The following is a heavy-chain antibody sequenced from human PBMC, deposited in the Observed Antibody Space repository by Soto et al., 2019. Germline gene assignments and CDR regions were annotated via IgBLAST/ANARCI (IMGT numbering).Heavy chain of an antibody. V-gene: IGHV3-30-3*01. CDR3: ARASDSSGYYLDY. CDR2: ISYDGSNK. Sequence: GGSLRLSCAASGFTFSSYAMHWVRQAPGKGLEWVAVISYDGSNKYYADSVKGRFTISRDNSKNTLYLQMNSLRAEDTAVYYCARASDSSGYYLDYWGQGTLVTVSS. D-gene: IGHD3-22*01. CDR1: GFTFSSYA. J-gene: IGHJ4*02.